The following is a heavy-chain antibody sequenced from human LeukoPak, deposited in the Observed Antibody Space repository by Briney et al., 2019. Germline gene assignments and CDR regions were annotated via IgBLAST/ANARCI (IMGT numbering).Heavy chain of an antibody. CDR2: ISYDGSNK. V-gene: IGHV3-30*04. Sequence: PGGSLRLSCAASGFTFSSYAMHWVRQAPGKGLEWVAVISYDGSNKYYADSVKGRFTISRDNSKNTLYLQMNSLRAEDTAVYYCAKVMGINYYDSSGYYLHYWGQGTLVTVSS. D-gene: IGHD3-22*01. CDR1: GFTFSSYA. J-gene: IGHJ4*02. CDR3: AKVMGINYYDSSGYYLHY.